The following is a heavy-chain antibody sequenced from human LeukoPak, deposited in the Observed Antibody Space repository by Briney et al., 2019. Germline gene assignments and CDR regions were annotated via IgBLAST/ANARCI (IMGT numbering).Heavy chain of an antibody. Sequence: GSLRLSCAVSGFTFSGYWMSWVRQAPGKGLEWVANIKQDGSEKDYVGSVKGRFTISRDNAKNSLYLQMNSLRAEDTAVYYCASTDYSNYFLDYWGQGTLVTVSS. J-gene: IGHJ4*02. CDR1: GFTFSGYW. CDR3: ASTDYSNYFLDY. V-gene: IGHV3-7*01. CDR2: IKQDGSEK. D-gene: IGHD4-11*01.